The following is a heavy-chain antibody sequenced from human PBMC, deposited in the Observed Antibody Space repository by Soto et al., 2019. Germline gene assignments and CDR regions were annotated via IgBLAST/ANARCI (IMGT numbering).Heavy chain of an antibody. J-gene: IGHJ5*02. Sequence: SVKVSCKASGSTFSNHIITWVRQAPGQGLEWMGWINPILDITNYAQKFQGRVTMTGDKSTTTAYMELSRLRSDDTAVYYCARGILDILTGYPYNWFDPWGQGTLVTVSS. CDR3: ARGILDILTGYPYNWFDP. D-gene: IGHD3-9*01. CDR2: INPILDIT. CDR1: GSTFSNHI. V-gene: IGHV1-69*10.